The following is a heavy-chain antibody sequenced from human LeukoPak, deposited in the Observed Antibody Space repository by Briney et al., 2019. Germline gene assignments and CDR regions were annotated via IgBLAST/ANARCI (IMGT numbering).Heavy chain of an antibody. CDR1: GFTVSSNY. D-gene: IGHD3-22*01. CDR3: AGYYYDSSGFDP. Sequence: GGSLRLSCAASGFTVSSNYMSWVRQAPGKGLEWVSVIYSGGSTYYADSVKGRFTISRDNSKNTLYLQMNSLRAEDTAVFYCAGYYYDSSGFDPWGQGTLVTVSS. J-gene: IGHJ5*02. CDR2: IYSGGST. V-gene: IGHV3-66*01.